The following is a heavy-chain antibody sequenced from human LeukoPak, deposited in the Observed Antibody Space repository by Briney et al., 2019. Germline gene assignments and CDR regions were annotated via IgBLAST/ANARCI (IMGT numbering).Heavy chain of an antibody. V-gene: IGHV1-2*02. CDR3: ARRPYSSSGYFDY. CDR1: GYTFTGYY. J-gene: IGHJ4*02. D-gene: IGHD6-6*01. Sequence: ASVKVSCKASGYTFTGYYTHWVRQAPGQGLEWMGWINPNSGGTNYAQKFQGRVTMTRDTSISTAYMELRRLRSDDTAVYYCARRPYSSSGYFDYWGQGTLVTVSS. CDR2: INPNSGGT.